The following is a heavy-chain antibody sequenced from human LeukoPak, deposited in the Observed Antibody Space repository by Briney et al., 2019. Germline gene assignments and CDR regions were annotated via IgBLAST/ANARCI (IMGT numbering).Heavy chain of an antibody. CDR3: VRERFGAIVEN. Sequence: GGSLRLSCAASGFTVSSNYMSWVRQAPGKGLERVSVIYSGGSTYYADSVKGRFTISRDTSKNTLLLQMNSLRAEDTALYFCVRERFGAIVENWGQGALVIVSS. D-gene: IGHD5-24*01. CDR2: IYSGGST. CDR1: GFTVSSNY. V-gene: IGHV3-53*01. J-gene: IGHJ4*02.